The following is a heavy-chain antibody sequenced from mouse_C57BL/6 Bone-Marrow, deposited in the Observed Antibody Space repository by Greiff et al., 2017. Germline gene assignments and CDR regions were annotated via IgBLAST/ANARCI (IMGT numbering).Heavy chain of an antibody. CDR1: GYTFTSYW. D-gene: IGHD1-1*01. Sequence: QVQLQQPGAELVKPGASVKLSCKASGYTFTSYWMHWVKQRPGQGLEWIGMIHPNSGSTNYNEKFKSKATLTVDKSSSTAYLQLRSLTSEDSAVYVCYYGSRYSAMDYWGQGTSVTVSS. V-gene: IGHV1-64*01. CDR2: IHPNSGST. J-gene: IGHJ4*01. CDR3: YYGSRYSAMDY.